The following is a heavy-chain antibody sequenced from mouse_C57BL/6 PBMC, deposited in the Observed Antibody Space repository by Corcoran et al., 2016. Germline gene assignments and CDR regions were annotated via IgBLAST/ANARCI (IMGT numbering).Heavy chain of an antibody. CDR2: INTYSGVP. CDR3: ARKLPWYFDV. Sequence: QIQLVQSGPELKKPGETVKISCKASGYTFTTYGMSWVKQAPGKGLKWMGWINTYSGVPTYADDFKGRFAFSLETSASTAYLQINNLKNEDTATYFCARKLPWYFDVWGTGTTVTVSS. V-gene: IGHV9-3*01. CDR1: GYTFTTYG. J-gene: IGHJ1*03. D-gene: IGHD2-12*01.